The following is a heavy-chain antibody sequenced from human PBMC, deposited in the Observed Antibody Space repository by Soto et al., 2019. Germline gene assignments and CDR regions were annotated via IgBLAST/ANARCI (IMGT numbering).Heavy chain of an antibody. CDR3: AGLASSGTVF. Sequence: GGSLRLSCAASGFTFNTYAMSWVRQAPGKWLEWVSSLTSDSAYTYYADSVQGRFSISRDNSKNTLYLRMNGLRADDTAVYYCAGLASSGTVFWGQGTLVTVSS. D-gene: IGHD6-13*01. V-gene: IGHV3-23*01. CDR1: GFTFNTYA. J-gene: IGHJ4*02. CDR2: LTSDSAYT.